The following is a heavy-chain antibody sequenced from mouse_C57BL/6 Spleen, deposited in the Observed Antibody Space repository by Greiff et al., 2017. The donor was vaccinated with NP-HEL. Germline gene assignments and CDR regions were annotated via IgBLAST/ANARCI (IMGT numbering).Heavy chain of an antibody. D-gene: IGHD1-1*01. CDR2: INPNYGTT. CDR3: ARWGTTVVARYFDY. Sequence: EVQLKQSGPELVKPGASVKISCKASGYSFTDYNMNWVKQSNGQSLEWIGVINPNYGTTSYNQKFKGKATLTVDQSSSTAYMQLNSLTSEDSAVYYCARWGTTVVARYFDYWGQGTTLTVSS. CDR1: GYSFTDYN. V-gene: IGHV1-39*01. J-gene: IGHJ2*01.